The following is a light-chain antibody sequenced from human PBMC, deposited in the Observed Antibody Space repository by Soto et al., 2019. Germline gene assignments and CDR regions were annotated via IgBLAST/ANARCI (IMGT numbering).Light chain of an antibody. V-gene: IGLV2-11*01. CDR2: DVS. CDR3: CSYAGSNTYV. CDR1: SSDVGGYNY. Sequence: QSALTQPRSVSGSPGQSVTISCTGTSSDVGGYNYVSWYQQHPGKAPKLMIYDVSKRPSRVPDRFSGSKSGNTASLTISGLQAEDEADYYCCSYAGSNTYVFASGTKLTVL. J-gene: IGLJ1*01.